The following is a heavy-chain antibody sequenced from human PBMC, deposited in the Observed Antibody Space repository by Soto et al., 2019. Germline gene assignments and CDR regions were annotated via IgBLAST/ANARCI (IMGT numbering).Heavy chain of an antibody. V-gene: IGHV3-23*01. J-gene: IGHJ3*01. CDR1: GLIFTNYA. D-gene: IGHD5-12*01. CDR3: VREGRGSFDF. CDR2: IGGRGNSA. Sequence: GGSLRLSCAASGLIFTNYAMNWVRQAPGKGLEWVSVIGGRGNSAYYADSVQGRFTISRDNSKNTLSLQMSSLTADDTAIYYCVREGRGSFDFWGRGTMVTVSS.